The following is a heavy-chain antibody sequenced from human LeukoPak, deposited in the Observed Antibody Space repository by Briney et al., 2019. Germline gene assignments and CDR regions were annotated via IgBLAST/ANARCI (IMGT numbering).Heavy chain of an antibody. CDR1: GSTFSSYS. D-gene: IGHD3-3*01. J-gene: IGHJ5*02. V-gene: IGHV3-48*01. CDR3: ARAHAHLRFLEWSAKDNWFDP. CDR2: ISSRSTI. Sequence: GGSLRLSCAASGSTFSSYSMNWVRQAPGKGREWVSYISSRSTIYYADSVKGRFTISRDNAKNSLYLQMNSPRAEDTTVYYCARAHAHLRFLEWSAKDNWFDPWGQGTLVTVSS.